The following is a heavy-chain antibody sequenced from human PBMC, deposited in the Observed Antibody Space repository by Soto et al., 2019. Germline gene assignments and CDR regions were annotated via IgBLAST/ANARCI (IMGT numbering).Heavy chain of an antibody. V-gene: IGHV4-34*01. CDR1: GGSFSGYY. Sequence: QVQLQQWGAGLLKPSETLSLTCAVYGGSFSGYYWSWIRQPPGKGLEWIGEINHSGSTNYNPSLKRRVTISVDTSKNRFSLTLSSVTAADTAVYYCARRPRITMVRGGIDYWGQGTLVTVSS. CDR2: INHSGST. D-gene: IGHD3-10*01. CDR3: ARRPRITMVRGGIDY. J-gene: IGHJ4*02.